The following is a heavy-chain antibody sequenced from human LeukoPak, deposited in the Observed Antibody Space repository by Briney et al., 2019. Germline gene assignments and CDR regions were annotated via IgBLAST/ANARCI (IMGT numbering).Heavy chain of an antibody. CDR1: GFTFSSYA. D-gene: IGHD6-19*01. CDR2: ISSNGGST. J-gene: IGHJ4*02. CDR3: VKFWYSSGWSKDFDY. Sequence: GGSLRLSCSASGFTFSSYAMHWVRQAPGKGLEYVSAISSNGGSTYYADSVKGRFTISRDNSKNTLYLQMSSLRAEDTAAYYCVKFWYSSGWSKDFDYWGQGTLVTVSS. V-gene: IGHV3-64D*09.